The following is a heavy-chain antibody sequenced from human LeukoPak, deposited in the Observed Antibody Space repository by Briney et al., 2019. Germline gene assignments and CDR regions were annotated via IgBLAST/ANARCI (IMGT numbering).Heavy chain of an antibody. CDR2: MSNSGGTI. CDR1: GFSFSDYY. Sequence: GGSLRLSCAASGFSFSDYYMSWIRQAPGKGLEWVSYMSNSGGTIYYADSVKGRFSISRDNTKNSLNLQMNSLRAEDTAVYYCASVLWFGGIFFDYWGQGMLVTVSS. CDR3: ASVLWFGGIFFDY. V-gene: IGHV3-11*01. J-gene: IGHJ4*02. D-gene: IGHD3-10*01.